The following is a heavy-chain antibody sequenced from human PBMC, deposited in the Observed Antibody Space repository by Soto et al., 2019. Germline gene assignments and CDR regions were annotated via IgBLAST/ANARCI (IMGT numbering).Heavy chain of an antibody. V-gene: IGHV4-31*03. CDR1: GDSISGGASF. CDR3: ATLSCTSSTCYFPGWFDP. J-gene: IGHJ5*02. CDR2: VYYSGSS. D-gene: IGHD2-2*01. Sequence: PSETLSLTCTVSGDSISGGASFWSWIRQPPGKGLEWIANVYYSGSSYYNPSLKSRLTISVDTTKNQFSLQLKSMTAADTAVYYCATLSCTSSTCYFPGWFDPWGQGTLVTVSS.